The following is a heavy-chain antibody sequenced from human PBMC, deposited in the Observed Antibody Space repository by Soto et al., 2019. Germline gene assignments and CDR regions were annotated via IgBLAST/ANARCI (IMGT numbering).Heavy chain of an antibody. V-gene: IGHV4-31*03. CDR1: GGSISSDGNY. J-gene: IGHJ6*02. Sequence: QVQLQESGPGLVKSSQTLSLTCTVSGGSISSDGNYWSWIRQHPGKGLEWIGYIYYSGSTNYNPSLKSRVTISVDTSKNQFSPKLNSVTAADTAVYYCARARMVRGIIYYCGMDVWGQGTMVTVSS. CDR2: IYYSGST. D-gene: IGHD3-10*01. CDR3: ARARMVRGIIYYCGMDV.